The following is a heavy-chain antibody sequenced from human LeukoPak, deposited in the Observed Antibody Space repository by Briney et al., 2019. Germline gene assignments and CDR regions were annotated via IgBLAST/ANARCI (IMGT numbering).Heavy chain of an antibody. Sequence: PSETLSLTCNVSGGSMSNIYYWGWIRQPPGKGLEWIGNIFYSGITYYNPSLRSRVTIAIDTSKSQFSLKLTSVTAADTAVYYCARGFGNYGSSYDYWGQGTLVTVSS. J-gene: IGHJ4*02. D-gene: IGHD3-10*01. V-gene: IGHV4-39*01. CDR1: GGSMSNIYY. CDR2: IFYSGIT. CDR3: ARGFGNYGSSYDY.